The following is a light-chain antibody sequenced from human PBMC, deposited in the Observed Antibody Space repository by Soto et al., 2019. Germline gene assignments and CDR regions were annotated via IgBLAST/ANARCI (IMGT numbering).Light chain of an antibody. CDR2: EVS. J-gene: IGLJ2*01. Sequence: QSVLTQPASVSGSPGQSITISCTGTSSDVGGYNYVSWYQQHPGKAPKLMIYEVSNRPSGVSNRFSGSKSGNTASLTISGLQAEDEADYYCSSYTSSSTPPVVFGGVTKLTVL. CDR1: SSDVGGYNY. V-gene: IGLV2-14*01. CDR3: SSYTSSSTPPVV.